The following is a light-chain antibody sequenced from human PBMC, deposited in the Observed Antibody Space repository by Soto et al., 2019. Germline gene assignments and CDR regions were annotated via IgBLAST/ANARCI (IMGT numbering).Light chain of an antibody. Sequence: IQMTQSPSSVSASVGDRVTITCRASQGVTGWLAWYQQKPGKPPKLLIYAASSLQSGVPSRFSGSGSGTDFTLTITSLQPEDFATYYCQQANSFLVTFGPGTKVDIK. CDR1: QGVTGW. J-gene: IGKJ3*01. CDR2: AAS. CDR3: QQANSFLVT. V-gene: IGKV1-12*01.